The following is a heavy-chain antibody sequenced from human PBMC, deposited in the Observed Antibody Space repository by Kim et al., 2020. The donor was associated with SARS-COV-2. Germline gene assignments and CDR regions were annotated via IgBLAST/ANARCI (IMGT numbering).Heavy chain of an antibody. CDR2: INAGKGNT. Sequence: ASVKVSCKASGYSFTSYAIHWVRQAPGQRLEWMGWINAGKGNTKYSQKFQGRVTITRDTSASTAYMELSSLRSEDTAVYYCASTREYGGVGGDFDYWGQG. CDR3: ASTREYGGVGGDFDY. J-gene: IGHJ4*02. CDR1: GYSFTSYA. V-gene: IGHV1-3*01. D-gene: IGHD2-8*02.